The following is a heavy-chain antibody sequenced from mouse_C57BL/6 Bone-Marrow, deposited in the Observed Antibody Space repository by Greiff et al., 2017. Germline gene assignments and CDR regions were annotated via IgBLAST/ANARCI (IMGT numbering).Heavy chain of an antibody. D-gene: IGHD1-1*01. Sequence: QVQLQQPGAELVMPGASVKLSCKASGYTFTSYWMHWVKQRPGQGLEWIGEIDPSDSYTNYNQKFKGKSTLTVDKSSSTAYMQRSSLTSEDSAVYYCASEDYGSRTFAYWGQGTLVTVSA. CDR2: IDPSDSYT. CDR1: GYTFTSYW. J-gene: IGHJ3*01. V-gene: IGHV1-69*01. CDR3: ASEDYGSRTFAY.